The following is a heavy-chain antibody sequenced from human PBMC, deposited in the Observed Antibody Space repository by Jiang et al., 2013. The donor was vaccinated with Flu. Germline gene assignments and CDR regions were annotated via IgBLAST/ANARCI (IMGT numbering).Heavy chain of an antibody. D-gene: IGHD1-26*01. Sequence: LLKPSETLSLTCTVSGGSISRYFWAWVRQPPGKGPEWIGCFYNNGSPNYSPSLKSRVTISIDTSKNQFSLKLTSVTAADTAVYFCGRAGGIGGALGAWGQGTLVTVSS. CDR2: FYNNGSP. J-gene: IGHJ5*02. V-gene: IGHV4-59*01. CDR3: GRAGGIGGALGA. CDR1: GGSISRYF.